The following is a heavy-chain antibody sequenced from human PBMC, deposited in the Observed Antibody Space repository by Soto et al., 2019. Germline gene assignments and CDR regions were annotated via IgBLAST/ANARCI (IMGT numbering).Heavy chain of an antibody. CDR3: TRSYGYTFGGSLDN. V-gene: IGHV1-69*01. D-gene: IGHD5-18*01. CDR2: IITAFGTT. Sequence: QVQLVQSGPEVKKPGSSVKVPCKASGDTFNSYVITWVRQAPGQGLEWLGGIITAFGTTSYAQNFQDRLTITADEAATTDHMELSRLTSDDTAMYYCTRSYGYTFGGSLDNWGQGTLVTVSS. CDR1: GDTFNSYV. J-gene: IGHJ4*02.